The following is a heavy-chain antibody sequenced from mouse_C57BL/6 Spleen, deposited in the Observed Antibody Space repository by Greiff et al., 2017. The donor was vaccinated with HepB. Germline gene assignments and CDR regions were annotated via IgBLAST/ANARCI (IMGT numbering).Heavy chain of an antibody. J-gene: IGHJ4*01. Sequence: VKLMESGPELVKPGASVKISCKASGYAFSSSWMNWVKQRPGKGLEWIGRIYPGDGDTNYNGKFKGKATLTADKSSSTAYMQLSSLTSEDSAVYFCARYDYGSSYGAMDYWGQGTSVTVSS. CDR3: ARYDYGSSYGAMDY. D-gene: IGHD1-1*01. CDR1: GYAFSSSW. V-gene: IGHV1-82*01. CDR2: IYPGDGDT.